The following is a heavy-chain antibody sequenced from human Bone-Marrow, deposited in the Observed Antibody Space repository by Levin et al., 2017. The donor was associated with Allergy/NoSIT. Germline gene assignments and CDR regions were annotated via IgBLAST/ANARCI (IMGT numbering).Heavy chain of an antibody. V-gene: IGHV3-48*01. CDR1: GFTFSSDS. J-gene: IGHJ3*01. Sequence: GESLKISCAASGFTFSSDSMNWVRQAPGKGLEWISYIGSSGDGIYYADSVKGRFTISRDNAKNSLYLQMNSLRIEDTAVYWCARDRGYSFDLWGQGTMVTASS. D-gene: IGHD2-21*01. CDR3: ARDRGYSFDL. CDR2: IGSSGDGI.